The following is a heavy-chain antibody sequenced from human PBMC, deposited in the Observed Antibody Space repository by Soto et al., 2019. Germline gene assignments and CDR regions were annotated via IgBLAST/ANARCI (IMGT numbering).Heavy chain of an antibody. D-gene: IGHD3-10*01. J-gene: IGHJ4*02. Sequence: QVQLQESGPGLVEPSQTLSLTCTVSGDSISNGYYTWSWIRQPPGKDLEWIGNIYNSGNTYSNPSLKSRVTISADTSKNQFSLKLSSVPAADTAVYYCARGPSGDKVDYWGQGTLVTVSS. CDR3: ARGPSGDKVDY. CDR1: GDSISNGYYT. CDR2: IYNSGNT. V-gene: IGHV4-30-4*01.